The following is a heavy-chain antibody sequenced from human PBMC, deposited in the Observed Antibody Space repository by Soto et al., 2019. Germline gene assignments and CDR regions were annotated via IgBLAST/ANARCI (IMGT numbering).Heavy chain of an antibody. V-gene: IGHV3-23*01. CDR3: TTVNYDFWSGYYFPEKPNWFDP. D-gene: IGHD3-3*01. J-gene: IGHJ5*02. CDR1: GFTFSSYA. CDR2: ISGSGGTT. Sequence: GGSLRLSCAASGFTFSSYAMSWVRQAPGKGLEWVSAISGSGGTTDYAAPVKGRFTISRDDSKNTLYLQMNSLKTEDTAVYYCTTVNYDFWSGYYFPEKPNWFDPWGQGTLVTVSS.